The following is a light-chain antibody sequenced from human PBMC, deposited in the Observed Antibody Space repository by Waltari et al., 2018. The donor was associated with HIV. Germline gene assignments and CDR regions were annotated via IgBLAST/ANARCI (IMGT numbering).Light chain of an antibody. CDR1: DTDVGTYNY. J-gene: IGLJ3*02. V-gene: IGLV2-14*01. Sequence: QSALTQPASVSGSPGQSITISCTGTDTDVGTYNYVSWFQHHPGKAPKLLISEVSNRPSGVSHRFSGSKSGNTASLIISGLQAEDEASYYCTSYTTTNTWVFGGGTNLTVL. CDR3: TSYTTTNTWV. CDR2: EVS.